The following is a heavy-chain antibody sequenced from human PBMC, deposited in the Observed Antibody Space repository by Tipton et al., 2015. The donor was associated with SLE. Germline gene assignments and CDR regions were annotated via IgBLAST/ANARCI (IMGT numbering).Heavy chain of an antibody. CDR1: GFTFSSFA. CDR3: AKPCTKGNPGAFHI. Sequence: SGFTFSSFAMHWVRQAPGKGLEWVAFIPYDGNIKNYADSVKGRFTISRDNSKNTVFLQMNSLRAEDTAVYFCAKPCTKGNPGAFHIWGQGTLAIVSS. D-gene: IGHD1-1*01. CDR2: IPYDGNIK. J-gene: IGHJ3*02. V-gene: IGHV3-30*02.